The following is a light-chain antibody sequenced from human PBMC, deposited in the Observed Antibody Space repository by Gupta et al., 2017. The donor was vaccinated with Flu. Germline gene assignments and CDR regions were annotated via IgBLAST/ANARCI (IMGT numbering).Light chain of an antibody. CDR3: CSYAGAYTWV. CDR2: DVN. CDR1: SDNIGAYDS. Sequence: QSALTQPRSVSGSPGRSVTMSCTGASDNIGAYDSVSWYQQRPGKAPELIISDVNKRPAGVTHRFSASKSGNTASLTISGLQPEDEADYFCCSYAGAYTWVFGAGTMLTVL. V-gene: IGLV2-11*01. J-gene: IGLJ3*02.